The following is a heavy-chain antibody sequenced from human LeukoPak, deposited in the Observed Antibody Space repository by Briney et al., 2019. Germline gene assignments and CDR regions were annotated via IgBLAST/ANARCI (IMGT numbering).Heavy chain of an antibody. CDR1: GFILSTYG. V-gene: IGHV3-33*01. CDR2: VWNDGSNK. Sequence: GGSLRLSCAASGFILSTYGMDWVRQAPGKGLEWVAGVWNDGSNKYYADSVKGRFTISRDNSKNTPYLQMNSLRAEDTAVYYCARGGYCGGGSCYPAHLNSWGQGTLVTVSS. CDR3: ARGGYCGGGSCYPAHLNS. J-gene: IGHJ5*02. D-gene: IGHD2-15*01.